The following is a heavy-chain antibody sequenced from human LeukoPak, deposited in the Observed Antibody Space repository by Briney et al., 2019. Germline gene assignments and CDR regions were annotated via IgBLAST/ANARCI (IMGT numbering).Heavy chain of an antibody. J-gene: IGHJ6*02. CDR2: IYYSGST. CDR3: ARQNQKRGMDV. V-gene: IGHV4-59*08. Sequence: AETLSLTCTLSGGSISSYYWSWIRQPPGKGLEWIGYIYYSGSTNYNPSLKSRVTISVDTSKNQFSLKLSSVTAADTAVYYCARQNQKRGMDVWGQGTTVTVSS. D-gene: IGHD1-14*01. CDR1: GGSISSYY.